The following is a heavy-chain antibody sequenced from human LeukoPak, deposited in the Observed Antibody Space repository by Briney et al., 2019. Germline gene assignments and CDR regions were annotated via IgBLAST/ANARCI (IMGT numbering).Heavy chain of an antibody. V-gene: IGHV4-59*01. J-gene: IGHJ6*03. D-gene: IGHD5-18*01. CDR1: GDPISDDY. Sequence: SETLSLTCTVSGDPISDDYWSWIRQPPGKGLEWIGYIYYSGSTNYKSSLKSRVTISVDTSKNQFSLKLSSVTAADTAVYYCARTTEGGYSYGYFYYYYMDVWGKGTTVTISS. CDR2: IYYSGST. CDR3: ARTTEGGYSYGYFYYYYMDV.